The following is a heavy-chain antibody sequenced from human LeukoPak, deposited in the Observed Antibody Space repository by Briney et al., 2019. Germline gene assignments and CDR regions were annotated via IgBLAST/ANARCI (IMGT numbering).Heavy chain of an antibody. D-gene: IGHD6-19*01. CDR2: INPNSGGT. V-gene: IGHV1-2*02. CDR1: GYTFTSYA. J-gene: IGHJ6*03. CDR3: ARDLAGPSNYYYYYMDV. Sequence: ASVKVSCKASGYTFTSYAMNWVRQAPGQGLEWMGWINPNSGGTNYAQKFQGRVTMTRDTSISTAYMELSRLRSDDTAVYYCARDLAGPSNYYYYYMDVWGKGTTVTVSS.